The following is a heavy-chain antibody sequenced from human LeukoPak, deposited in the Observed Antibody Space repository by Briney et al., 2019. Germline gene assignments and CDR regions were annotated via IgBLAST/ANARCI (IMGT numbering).Heavy chain of an antibody. CDR2: IYYSGST. CDR1: GGSISSYY. J-gene: IGHJ4*02. Sequence: SETLSLTCTVSGGSISSYYWSWIRQPPGKGLEGMGCIYYSGSTNYNPSLKSRVTISVDTSKNQFSLKLSSVTAADPAVYYCARGLRTVAFDYWGQGTLVIVSS. V-gene: IGHV4-59*01. CDR3: ARGLRTVAFDY. D-gene: IGHD4-23*01.